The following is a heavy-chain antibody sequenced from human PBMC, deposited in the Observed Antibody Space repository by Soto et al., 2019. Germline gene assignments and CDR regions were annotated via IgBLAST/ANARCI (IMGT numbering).Heavy chain of an antibody. V-gene: IGHV4-34*01. Sequence: QVQLQQWGAGLLKPSETLSLTCAVYGGSFSGYYWSWIRQPPGKGLEWIGEMNHSGSTNYNPSLKSRVTISVDTSKNQFSLKLSSVTAADTAVYYCARGPRSAVTTGWYFDLWGRGTLVTVSS. CDR1: GGSFSGYY. CDR3: ARGPRSAVTTGWYFDL. J-gene: IGHJ2*01. D-gene: IGHD4-17*01. CDR2: MNHSGST.